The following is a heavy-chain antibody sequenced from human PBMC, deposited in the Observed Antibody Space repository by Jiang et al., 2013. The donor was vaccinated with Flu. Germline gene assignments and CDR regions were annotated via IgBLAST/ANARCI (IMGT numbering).Heavy chain of an antibody. CDR2: INPSGGTT. J-gene: IGHJ4*02. CDR3: ARGHYYDSSGRLFLNY. D-gene: IGHD3-22*01. Sequence: VSCKASGYTFTSYYMHWVRQAPGQGLEWMGIINPSGGTTSYAQKFQGRVTMTRDTSTSTVYMELSSLRSEDTAVYYCARGHYYDSSGRLFLNYWGQGTLVTVSS. V-gene: IGHV1-46*01. CDR1: GYTFTSYY.